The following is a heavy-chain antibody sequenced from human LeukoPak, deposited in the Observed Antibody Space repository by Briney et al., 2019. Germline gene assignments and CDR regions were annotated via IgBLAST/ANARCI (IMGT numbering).Heavy chain of an antibody. CDR3: PRDRGTYNWSAP. Sequence: QTLGSLRLSCAVSGVTFSVAAVHWVRQSSGKGLEWVGNIHKTDTPYATAYAESVKRRSPISRDDSKDTAFLHLASLQTEATALYYCPRDRGTYNWSAPCGQATPVTAYS. CDR2: IHKTDTPYAT. CDR1: GVTFSVAA. V-gene: IGHV3-73*01. J-gene: IGHJ5*02.